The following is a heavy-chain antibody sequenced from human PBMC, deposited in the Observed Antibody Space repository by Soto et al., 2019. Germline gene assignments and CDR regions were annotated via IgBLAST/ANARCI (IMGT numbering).Heavy chain of an antibody. D-gene: IGHD3-10*01. J-gene: IGHJ3*01. Sequence: QVQLVQSGAELKKPGASVKVACKASGYKFTTCFIHWVRQAPGQGLEWMGMIHPSGDTGYAQKFRGRVTMTRDTSTTTAYMELRNLTSEDTAVYYCAREIENLSVPAMVRAITGGDAFDVWGQGTMVTVSS. CDR2: IHPSGDT. CDR1: GYKFTTCF. V-gene: IGHV1-46*03. CDR3: AREIENLSVPAMVRAITGGDAFDV.